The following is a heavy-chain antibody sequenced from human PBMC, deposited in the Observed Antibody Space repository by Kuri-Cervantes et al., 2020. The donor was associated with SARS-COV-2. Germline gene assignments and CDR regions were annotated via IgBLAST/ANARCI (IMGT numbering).Heavy chain of an antibody. Sequence: SETXXLXXTVSGGSISSGCYYWSWIRQHPGKGMEWIGYIYYSGSTYYNPSLKSRVTISVDTSKNQFSLKLSSVTAADTAVYYCARDGGNPYNWFDPWGQGTLVTVSS. J-gene: IGHJ5*02. CDR3: ARDGGNPYNWFDP. V-gene: IGHV4-31*03. CDR1: GGSISSGCYY. D-gene: IGHD4-23*01. CDR2: IYYSGST.